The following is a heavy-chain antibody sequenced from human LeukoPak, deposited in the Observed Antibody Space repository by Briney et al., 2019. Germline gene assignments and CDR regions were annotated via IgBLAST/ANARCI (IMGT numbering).Heavy chain of an antibody. Sequence: PGGSLRLSCAASGFTFSTNTMNWVRQAPGKGLEWVSSISSSSSYIYFADSVKGRFTISRDNAKNSLYLRMNSLRAEDTAVYYCASLGTAMVFDYWGQGTLVTVSS. CDR1: GFTFSTNT. CDR2: ISSSSSYI. CDR3: ASLGTAMVFDY. D-gene: IGHD5-18*01. V-gene: IGHV3-21*04. J-gene: IGHJ4*02.